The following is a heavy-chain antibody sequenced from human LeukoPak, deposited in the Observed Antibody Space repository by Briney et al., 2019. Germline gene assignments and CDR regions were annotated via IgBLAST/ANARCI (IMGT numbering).Heavy chain of an antibody. CDR2: ISAYNGNT. CDR1: GYTFTSYG. J-gene: IGHJ4*02. CDR3: ATEPAPYCSSTSCRDY. D-gene: IGHD2-2*01. V-gene: IGHV1-18*01. Sequence: ASVKVSCKASGYTFTSYGISWVRQAPGQGLEWIGWISAYNGNTNYAQKLQGRVTMTTDTSTSTAYMELRSLRSDDTAVYYCATEPAPYCSSTSCRDYWGQGTLVTVSS.